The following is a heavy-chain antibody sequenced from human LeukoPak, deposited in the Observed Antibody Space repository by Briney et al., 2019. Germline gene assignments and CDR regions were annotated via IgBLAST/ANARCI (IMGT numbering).Heavy chain of an antibody. V-gene: IGHV4-39*07. D-gene: IGHD6-19*01. Sequence: PSETLSLTCTVSGGSISSYYWGWIRQPPGKGLEWIGSIYYSGSTYYNPSLKSRVTISVDTSKNQFSLKLSSVTAADTAVYYCARESSSGCDYWGQGTLVTVSS. J-gene: IGHJ4*02. CDR3: ARESSSGCDY. CDR1: GGSISSYY. CDR2: IYYSGST.